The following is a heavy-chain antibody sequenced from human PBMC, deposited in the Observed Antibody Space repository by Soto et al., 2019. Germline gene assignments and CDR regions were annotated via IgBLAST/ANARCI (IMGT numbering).Heavy chain of an antibody. V-gene: IGHV3-33*01. CDR3: ARTRDVYINPDAFDI. Sequence: QVQLVESGGGVVQPGRSLRLSCAASGFTFSSYGMHWVRQAPGKGLEWVAVIWYDGSNKYYADSVKGRFTISRDNSKNTLYLQMNSLRAEDTAVYYCARTRDVYINPDAFDIWGQGTMVTVSS. D-gene: IGHD4-4*01. J-gene: IGHJ3*02. CDR1: GFTFSSYG. CDR2: IWYDGSNK.